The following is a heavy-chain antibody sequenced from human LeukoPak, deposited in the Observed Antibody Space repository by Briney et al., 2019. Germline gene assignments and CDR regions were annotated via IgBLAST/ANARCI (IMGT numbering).Heavy chain of an antibody. CDR3: TTVYYYDSSGYTNFDY. Sequence: GGSLKLSCAASGFTFSNAWMSWVRQAPGKGLEWVGRIKSKTDGGTTDYAAPVKGRFTISRDDSKNTLYLQMNSLKTEDTAVYYCTTVYYYDSSGYTNFDYWGQGTLVTVSS. V-gene: IGHV3-15*01. CDR2: IKSKTDGGTT. D-gene: IGHD3-22*01. CDR1: GFTFSNAW. J-gene: IGHJ4*02.